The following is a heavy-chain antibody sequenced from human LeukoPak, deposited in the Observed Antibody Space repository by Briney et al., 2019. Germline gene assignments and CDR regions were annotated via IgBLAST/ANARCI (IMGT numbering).Heavy chain of an antibody. D-gene: IGHD3-22*01. V-gene: IGHV3-30*02. CDR1: GFTFSSYG. J-gene: IGHJ4*02. Sequence: GGSLRLSCAASGFTFSSYGMHWVRQAPGKGLEWVAFIRYDGSNKYYADSVKGRFTISRDNSKNTLYLQMNSLRAEDTAVYYCAKGTSLYGYYDSSGHDYWGQGTLVTVSS. CDR3: AKGTSLYGYYDSSGHDY. CDR2: IRYDGSNK.